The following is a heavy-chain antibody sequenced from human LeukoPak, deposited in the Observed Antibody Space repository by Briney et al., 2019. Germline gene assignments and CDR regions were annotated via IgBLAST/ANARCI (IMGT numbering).Heavy chain of an antibody. CDR3: ARLSRGYCRGGDFFLQH. Sequence: PSETLSLTCTVSGASTSSSTYYWGWIRQSPGKGMEWIGSIYYVGNTDYNPSLKSRVTISIDTSKNQFSLTLTSVTAADTAVYYCARLSRGYCRGGDFFLQHWGQGTLVTVSS. CDR1: GASTSSSTYY. J-gene: IGHJ4*02. D-gene: IGHD2-15*01. V-gene: IGHV4-39*01. CDR2: IYYVGNT.